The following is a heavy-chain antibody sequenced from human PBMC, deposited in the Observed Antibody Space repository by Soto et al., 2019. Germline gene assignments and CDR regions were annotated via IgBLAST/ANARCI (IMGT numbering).Heavy chain of an antibody. CDR3: AKGVSQYTPLALFDY. Sequence: GGSLRLSCAASGFTFSSYAMSWVRQVPGKGLEWVSTTSGSDGRTYSTDSVKGRFTISRDNSRNTAYLQMNSLRVEDTAVYYCAKGVSQYTPLALFDYWGRGTLVTAPQ. D-gene: IGHD5-18*01. V-gene: IGHV3-23*01. CDR1: GFTFSSYA. CDR2: TSGSDGRT. J-gene: IGHJ4*02.